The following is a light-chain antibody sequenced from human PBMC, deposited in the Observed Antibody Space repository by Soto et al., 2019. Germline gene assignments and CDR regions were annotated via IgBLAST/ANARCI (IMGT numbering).Light chain of an antibody. J-gene: IGKJ1*01. CDR3: QHYNSYSEA. CDR2: AAS. CDR1: QGISSW. Sequence: IQMTQSPSTVSASVGDRVTITCQASQGISSWLAWYQQKPGKAPKLMIYAASSLQSGVPSRFSGSGSGTECTLTISSLQPDDVATYYCQHYNSYSEALGQGTKVDIK. V-gene: IGKV1D-16*01.